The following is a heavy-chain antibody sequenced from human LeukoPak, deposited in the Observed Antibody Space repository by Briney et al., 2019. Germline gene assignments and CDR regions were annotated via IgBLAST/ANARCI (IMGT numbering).Heavy chain of an antibody. Sequence: PGGSLRLSCAASGFAFSSYAMSWVRQAPGKGLEWVSAISGSGGSTYYADPVKGRFTISRDNSKNTLYLQMNSLRAEDTAVYYCAKGSSGWLIDSDYWGQGTLVTVSS. CDR1: GFAFSSYA. CDR3: AKGSSGWLIDSDY. D-gene: IGHD6-19*01. CDR2: ISGSGGST. V-gene: IGHV3-23*01. J-gene: IGHJ4*02.